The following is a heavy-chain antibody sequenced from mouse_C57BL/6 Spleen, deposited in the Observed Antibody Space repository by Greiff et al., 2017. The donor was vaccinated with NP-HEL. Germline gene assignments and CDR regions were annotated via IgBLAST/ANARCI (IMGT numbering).Heavy chain of an antibody. Sequence: EVQVVESGGGLVKPGGSLKLSCAASGFTFSDYGMHWVRQAPEKGLEWVAYISSGSSTIYYADTVKGRFTISRDNAKNTLFLQMTSLRSEDTAMYYCANGPLYAMDYWGQGTSVTVSS. CDR2: ISSGSSTI. J-gene: IGHJ4*01. V-gene: IGHV5-17*01. D-gene: IGHD6-1*01. CDR3: ANGPLYAMDY. CDR1: GFTFSDYG.